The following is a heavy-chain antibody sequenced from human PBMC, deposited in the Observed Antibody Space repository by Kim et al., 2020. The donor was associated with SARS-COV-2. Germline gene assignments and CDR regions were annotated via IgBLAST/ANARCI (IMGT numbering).Heavy chain of an antibody. CDR3: ARQNSGDYNPDF. V-gene: IGHV5-51*01. Sequence: RYSPSFQGQVTFSSDKSISTVYLQWSSLKASDTAMYFCARQNSGDYNPDFWGQGTLVTVSS. D-gene: IGHD4-17*01. J-gene: IGHJ4*02.